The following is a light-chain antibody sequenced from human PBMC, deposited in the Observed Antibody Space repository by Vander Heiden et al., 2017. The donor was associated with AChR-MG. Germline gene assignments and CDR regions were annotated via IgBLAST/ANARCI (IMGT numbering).Light chain of an antibody. Sequence: QSALTQPAYVSGSPGQSITLSCTGTSSDVGGYNYISWYQHHPGKAPKLIIYDVSKRPSGVSNRFSGSKSGNTASLTISGLQAEDEADYYCSSYTINTTRVFGTGTKVTVL. CDR3: SSYTINTTRV. CDR1: SSDVGGYNY. CDR2: DVS. V-gene: IGLV2-14*03. J-gene: IGLJ1*01.